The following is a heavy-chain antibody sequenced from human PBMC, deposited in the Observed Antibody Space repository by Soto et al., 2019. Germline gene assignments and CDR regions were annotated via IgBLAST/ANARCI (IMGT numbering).Heavy chain of an antibody. Sequence: GESLKISCKGSGYSFTSYWISWVRQMPGKGLEWMGRIDPSDSYTNYSPSFQGHVTISADKSISTAYLQWSSLKASDTAMYYCARVIRQQLVQGIYYYYGMDVWGQGTTVTVSS. CDR1: GYSFTSYW. D-gene: IGHD6-13*01. J-gene: IGHJ6*02. CDR3: ARVIRQQLVQGIYYYYGMDV. V-gene: IGHV5-10-1*01. CDR2: IDPSDSYT.